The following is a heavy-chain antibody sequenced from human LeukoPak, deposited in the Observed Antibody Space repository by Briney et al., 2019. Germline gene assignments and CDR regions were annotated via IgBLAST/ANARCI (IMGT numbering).Heavy chain of an antibody. CDR1: GFTFSDYY. D-gene: IGHD6-13*01. J-gene: IGHJ3*02. V-gene: IGHV3-11*01. Sequence: PGGSLRLSCAASGFTFSDYYMSWIRQAPGKGLEWVSYISSSGSTIYYADSVKGRFTISRDNVKNSLYLQMNSLRAEDTAVYYCARPPQGSSWYRPSAFDIWGQGTMVTVSS. CDR2: ISSSGSTI. CDR3: ARPPQGSSWYRPSAFDI.